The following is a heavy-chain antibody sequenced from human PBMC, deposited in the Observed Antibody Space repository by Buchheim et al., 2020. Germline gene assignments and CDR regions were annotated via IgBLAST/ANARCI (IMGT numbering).Heavy chain of an antibody. V-gene: IGHV4-59*01. CDR3: ARERRYCSSTSCDGRAGEYNWFDP. CDR1: GGSISSYY. Sequence: QVQLQESGPGLVKPSETLSLTCTVSGGSISSYYWSWIRQPPGKGLEWIGYIYYSGSTNYNPSLKSRVTISVDTSKNQFSLKLSSVTAADTAVYYCARERRYCSSTSCDGRAGEYNWFDPWGQGTL. CDR2: IYYSGST. D-gene: IGHD2-2*01. J-gene: IGHJ5*02.